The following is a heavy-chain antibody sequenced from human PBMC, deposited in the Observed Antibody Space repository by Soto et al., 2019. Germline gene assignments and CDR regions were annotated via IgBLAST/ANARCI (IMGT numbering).Heavy chain of an antibody. CDR3: AKDIDKYCSGGSCYDDAAFDI. Sequence: QVQLVESGGGVVQPGRSLRLSCAASGFTFSSYGMHWVRQAPGKGLEWVAVISYDGSNKYYADSVKGRFTISRDNSKNTLYLQMNSLRAEDTAVYYCAKDIDKYCSGGSCYDDAAFDIWGRGTMVTVSS. V-gene: IGHV3-30*18. D-gene: IGHD2-15*01. CDR2: ISYDGSNK. CDR1: GFTFSSYG. J-gene: IGHJ3*02.